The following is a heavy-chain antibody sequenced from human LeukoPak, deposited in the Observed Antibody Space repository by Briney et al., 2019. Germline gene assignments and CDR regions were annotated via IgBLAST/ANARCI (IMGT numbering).Heavy chain of an antibody. D-gene: IGHD6-13*01. V-gene: IGHV3-48*01. CDR1: GFAFSSYS. CDR3: ASTGGSSWRYYMDV. CDR2: ISSSSSTI. Sequence: PGGSLRLSCAASGFAFSSYSMNWVRQAPGKGLEWVSYISSSSSTIYYADSVKGRFTISRDNAKNSLYLQMNSLRAEDTAVYYCASTGGSSWRYYMDVWGKGTTVTVSS. J-gene: IGHJ6*03.